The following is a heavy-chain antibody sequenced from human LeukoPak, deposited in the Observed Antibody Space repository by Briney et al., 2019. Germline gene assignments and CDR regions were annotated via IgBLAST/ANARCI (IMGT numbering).Heavy chain of an antibody. CDR2: IYTSGST. V-gene: IGHV4-4*07. Sequence: PSETLSLTCTVSGGSISSYYWSWIRQPAGKGLEWIGRIYTSGSTNYNPSLKSRVTMSVDTSKNQFSLKLSSVTAADTAVYYCARGAIEYSSSSDYYYYYMDVWGKGTTVTVSS. CDR1: GGSISSYY. D-gene: IGHD6-6*01. CDR3: ARGAIEYSSSSDYYYYYMDV. J-gene: IGHJ6*03.